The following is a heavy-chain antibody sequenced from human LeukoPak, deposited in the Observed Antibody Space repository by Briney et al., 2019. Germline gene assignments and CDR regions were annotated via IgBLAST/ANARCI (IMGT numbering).Heavy chain of an antibody. CDR2: ISAYNGNT. V-gene: IGHV1-18*01. Sequence: ASVKVSCKASGYTFTSYGISWVRQAPGQGLEWMGWISAYNGNTNYAQKLQGRVTMTTDTSTSTAYMELRSLRSDDTAVYYCACVQLWLLGYYGMDVWGQGTTVTVSS. D-gene: IGHD5-18*01. CDR1: GYTFTSYG. CDR3: ACVQLWLLGYYGMDV. J-gene: IGHJ6*02.